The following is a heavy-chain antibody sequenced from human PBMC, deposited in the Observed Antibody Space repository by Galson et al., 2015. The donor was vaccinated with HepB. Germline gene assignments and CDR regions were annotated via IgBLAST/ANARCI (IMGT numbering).Heavy chain of an antibody. D-gene: IGHD3-16*01. CDR3: ASLHPGILTPGFDP. Sequence: SLRLSCAASGFTVSSNYMSWVRQAPGKGLEWVSVIYSGGSTYYADSVKGRFTISRDNSKNTLYLQMNSLRAEDTAVYYCASLHPGILTPGFDPWGQGTLVTVSS. J-gene: IGHJ5*02. CDR2: IYSGGST. V-gene: IGHV3-66*01. CDR1: GFTVSSNY.